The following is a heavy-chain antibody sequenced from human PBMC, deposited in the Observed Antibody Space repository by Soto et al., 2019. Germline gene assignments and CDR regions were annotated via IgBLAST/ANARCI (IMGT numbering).Heavy chain of an antibody. CDR2: IKQDGSEK. D-gene: IGHD3-22*01. CDR3: ARDYYDSSGYRYYGMDV. J-gene: IGHJ6*02. CDR1: GFTFSSYW. Sequence: ESGGGLVQPGGSLRLSCAASGFTFSSYWMSWVRQAPGKGLEWVANIKQDGSEKYYVDSVKGRFTISRDNAKNSLYLQMNSLRAEDTAVYYCARDYYDSSGYRYYGMDVWGQGTTVTVSS. V-gene: IGHV3-7*01.